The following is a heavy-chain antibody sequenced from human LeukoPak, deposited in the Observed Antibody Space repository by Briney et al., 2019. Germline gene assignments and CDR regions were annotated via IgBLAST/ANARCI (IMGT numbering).Heavy chain of an antibody. D-gene: IGHD7-27*01. CDR2: ISSGSRTI. V-gene: IGHV3-48*01. CDR1: GFSFSSYS. CDR3: ARESITGDRDFDY. J-gene: IGHJ4*02. Sequence: GGSLRLSCAASGFSFSSYSMNWVRQAPGRGLEWISYISSGSRTIFYADSVKGRFTISRDNAKNSPYLLMNNLRADDTAVYYCARESITGDRDFDYWGQGTLITVSS.